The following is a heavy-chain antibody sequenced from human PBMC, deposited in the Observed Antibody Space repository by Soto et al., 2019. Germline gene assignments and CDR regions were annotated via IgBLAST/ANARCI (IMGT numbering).Heavy chain of an antibody. Sequence: ASVKVSCKASGYTFTGYYMHWVRQAPGQGLEWMGWINPNSGGTNYAQKFQGRVTMTRDTSISTAYMELSRLRSDDTAVYYCARDHGRGGYCSSTSCYGPYYFDYWGQGTLVTVSS. J-gene: IGHJ4*02. CDR2: INPNSGGT. CDR3: ARDHGRGGYCSSTSCYGPYYFDY. D-gene: IGHD2-2*01. CDR1: GYTFTGYY. V-gene: IGHV1-2*02.